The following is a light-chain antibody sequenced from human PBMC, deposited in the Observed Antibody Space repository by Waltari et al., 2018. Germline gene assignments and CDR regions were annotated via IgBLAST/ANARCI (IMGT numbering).Light chain of an antibody. CDR2: RNN. V-gene: IGLV1-47*01. CDR3: AAWDDSLRGVV. CDR1: SSNIGSNY. J-gene: IGLJ2*01. Sequence: QSVLTQPPSASGTPGQRVTISCSGSSSNIGSNYVYWYQQLPGTAPKVLIYRNNQRPSGVPDRFPGSKSGTSASLAISGLRSEDEADYYCAAWDDSLRGVVFGGGTKLTVL.